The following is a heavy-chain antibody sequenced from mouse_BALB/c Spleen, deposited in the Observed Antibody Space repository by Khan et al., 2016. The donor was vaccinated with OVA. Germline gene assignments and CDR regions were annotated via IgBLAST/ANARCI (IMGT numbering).Heavy chain of an antibody. D-gene: IGHD2-3*01. CDR2: INYNGST. CDR1: GYSITSDYA. CDR3: ARDGSRYNYAMDY. Sequence: EVQLVETGPGLVNPSQSLSLTCTVTGYSITSDYAWNWIRQFPGNKLEWMGYINYNGSTNYNLALKSRISITRDPSKNQFFLQLNSVTTEDTATYYCARDGSRYNYAMDYWGQGTSVTVSS. V-gene: IGHV3-2*02. J-gene: IGHJ4*01.